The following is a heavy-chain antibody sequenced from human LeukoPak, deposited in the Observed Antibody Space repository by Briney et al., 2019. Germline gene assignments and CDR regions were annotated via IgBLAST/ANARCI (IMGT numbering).Heavy chain of an antibody. CDR1: GDSITGYS. D-gene: IGHD4/OR15-4a*01. J-gene: IGHJ5*02. V-gene: IGHV4-59*01. CDR3: VRGPYGASISNWFDP. CDR2: IYYNGDT. Sequence: SETLSLTCSVSGDSITGYSWSWIRQTPGKGLEWIGYIYYNGDTHYNPSLNSRLSMSVDTPNKQFSLNLRSVTAADTAVYYCVRGPYGASISNWFDPWGQGLLVTSPQ.